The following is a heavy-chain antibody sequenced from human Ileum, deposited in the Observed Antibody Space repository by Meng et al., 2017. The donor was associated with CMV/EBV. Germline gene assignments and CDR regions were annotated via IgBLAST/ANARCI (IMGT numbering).Heavy chain of an antibody. CDR3: AREACSSTSCYFSIDY. D-gene: IGHD2-2*01. CDR1: GFTFSSYW. J-gene: IGHJ4*02. CDR2: ISSGGSST. Sequence: GESLKISCVASGFTFSSYWMHCVRQAPGRGLVCVSRISSGGSSTYSADSVKGRFTISRDNAKNTLYLQMNSLRAEDTAVYYCAREACSSTSCYFSIDYWGQGTLVTVSS. V-gene: IGHV3-74*01.